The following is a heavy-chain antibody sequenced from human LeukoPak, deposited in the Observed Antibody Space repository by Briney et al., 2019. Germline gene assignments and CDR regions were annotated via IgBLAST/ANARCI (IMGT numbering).Heavy chain of an antibody. D-gene: IGHD6-19*01. CDR1: GFTFSSYS. CDR2: ISSSSSYI. J-gene: IGHJ4*02. CDR3: ARALPGYSSGWYDY. V-gene: IGHV3-21*01. Sequence: PGGSLRLSCAASGFTFSSYSMNWVRLAPGKWLEWVSSISSSSSYIYYADSVKGRFTISRDNAKNSLYLQMNSLRAEDTAVYYCARALPGYSSGWYDYWGQGTLVTVSP.